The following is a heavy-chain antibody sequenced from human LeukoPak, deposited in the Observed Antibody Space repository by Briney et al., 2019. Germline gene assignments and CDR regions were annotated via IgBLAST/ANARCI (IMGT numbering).Heavy chain of an antibody. D-gene: IGHD1-26*01. CDR2: ISAYNGNT. J-gene: IGHJ5*02. V-gene: IGHV1-18*01. CDR1: GYTFTSYG. CDR3: ARDRPYSGSPGWFDP. Sequence: ASVKVSCKASGYTFTSYGISWVRQAPGQGLEWMGWISAYNGNTNYAQKLQGRVTMTTDTSTSTAYMELRSLRSDDTAVYYCARDRPYSGSPGWFDPWGQGTLVTVSS.